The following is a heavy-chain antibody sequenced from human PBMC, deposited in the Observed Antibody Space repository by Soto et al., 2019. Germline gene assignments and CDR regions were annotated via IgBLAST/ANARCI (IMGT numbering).Heavy chain of an antibody. CDR1: GGSISSDDYY. CDR2: IYYTGST. CDR3: VRGGDYVVY. J-gene: IGHJ4*02. Sequence: QVQLQESGPGLVKPSQTLSLTCTVSGGSISSDDYYSSWIRQSPGKGLEWIGYIYYTGSTYYNPSLKSRLTMSVDTSKNQFSLKLSSVTAADTAVYYCVRGGDYVVYWGQGTLVTVSS. V-gene: IGHV4-30-4*01.